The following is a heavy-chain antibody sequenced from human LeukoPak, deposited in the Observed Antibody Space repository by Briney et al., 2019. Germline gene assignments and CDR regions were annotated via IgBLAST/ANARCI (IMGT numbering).Heavy chain of an antibody. CDR2: IQKDGSQK. J-gene: IGHJ4*02. CDR1: EFTFSNYW. CDR3: ATVAGHFDY. Sequence: GGSLRLSCAASEFTFSNYWMSWVRQAPGKGLEWVASIQKDGSQKYYLESVKGRFTISRDNTKNSLYLHMSSLRADDTAVYFCATVAGHFDYWGQGTLVTVSS. V-gene: IGHV3-7*01. D-gene: IGHD2-21*01.